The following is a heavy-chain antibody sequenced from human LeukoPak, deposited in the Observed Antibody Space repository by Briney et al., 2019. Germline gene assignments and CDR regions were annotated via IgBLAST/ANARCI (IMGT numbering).Heavy chain of an antibody. CDR3: ATVPPIEGYGLVEAFDI. Sequence: GASVKVSCKVSGYTLTELSMHWVRQAPGKGLERMGGFDPEDGETIYAQKFQGRVTMTEDTSTDTAYMELSSLRSEDTAVYYCATVPPIEGYGLVEAFDIWGQGTMVTVSS. CDR1: GYTLTELS. J-gene: IGHJ3*02. CDR2: FDPEDGET. D-gene: IGHD5-18*01. V-gene: IGHV1-24*01.